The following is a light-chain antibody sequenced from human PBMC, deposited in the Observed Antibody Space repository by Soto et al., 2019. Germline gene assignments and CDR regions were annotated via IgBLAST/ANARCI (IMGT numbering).Light chain of an antibody. CDR2: GAS. CDR1: QSLSSSH. V-gene: IGKV3-15*01. Sequence: VVLTQSPATLSLSPGERATLSCRASQSLSSSHLAWYQQKPGQAPRLVIYGASTRATGIPARFSGSGSGTEFTLTISSLQSEDFALYYCHQYNNWPPGTFGQGTKVDIK. CDR3: HQYNNWPPGT. J-gene: IGKJ2*01.